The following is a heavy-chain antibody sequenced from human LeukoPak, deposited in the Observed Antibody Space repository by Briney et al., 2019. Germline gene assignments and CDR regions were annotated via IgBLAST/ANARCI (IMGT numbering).Heavy chain of an antibody. J-gene: IGHJ1*01. CDR3: AGSSGYFQH. CDR2: IYYSGST. CDR1: GGSISSYY. D-gene: IGHD6-25*01. V-gene: IGHV4-59*08. Sequence: SETLSLTCTVSGGSISSYYWSWIRQPPGKGLEWIGYIYYSGSTNYNPSLESRVTISVDTSKNQFSLKLSSVTAADTAVYYCAGSSGYFQHWGQGTLVTVSS.